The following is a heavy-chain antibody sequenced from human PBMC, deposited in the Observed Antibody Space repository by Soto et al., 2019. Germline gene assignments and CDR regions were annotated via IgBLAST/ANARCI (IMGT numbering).Heavy chain of an antibody. Sequence: QVQLVQSGAEVKKPGSSVKVSCKASGGTFSSYAISWVRQAPGQGLEWMGGIIPIFGTANYAQKFQGRVTITADKSTSTAYMERSSLRSEDTAVYYCARAPGVVVAATLGWFDPWGQGTLVTVSS. J-gene: IGHJ5*02. D-gene: IGHD2-15*01. CDR1: GGTFSSYA. CDR3: ARAPGVVVAATLGWFDP. CDR2: IIPIFGTA. V-gene: IGHV1-69*06.